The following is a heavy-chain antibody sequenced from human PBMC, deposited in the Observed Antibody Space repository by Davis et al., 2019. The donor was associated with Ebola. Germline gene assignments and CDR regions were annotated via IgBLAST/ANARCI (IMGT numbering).Heavy chain of an antibody. CDR3: ARDDKVMHFDY. D-gene: IGHD3-22*01. CDR2: ISLNSGST. V-gene: IGHV1-2*02. CDR1: GFTFIDYY. Sequence: ASVKVSCKASGFTFIDYYMHWVRQAPGQGPEWMGWISLNSGSTKYSHKFQGRVTMTRDTSINTAHMELSGLRSDDTAIYHCARDDKVMHFDYWGQGTLVTVSS. J-gene: IGHJ4*02.